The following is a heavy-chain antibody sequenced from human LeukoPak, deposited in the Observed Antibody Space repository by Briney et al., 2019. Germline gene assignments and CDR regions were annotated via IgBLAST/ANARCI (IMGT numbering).Heavy chain of an antibody. CDR3: ARIAVAGTKTYYFDY. D-gene: IGHD6-19*01. V-gene: IGHV1-18*04. CDR2: ISAYNGNT. CDR1: GYTFTSYG. J-gene: IGHJ4*02. Sequence: ASVKVSCKASGYTFTSYGISWVRQAPGQGLEWMEWISAYNGNTNYAQKLQGRVTMTTDTSTSTAYMELRSLRSDDTAVYYCARIAVAGTKTYYFDYWGQGTLVTVSS.